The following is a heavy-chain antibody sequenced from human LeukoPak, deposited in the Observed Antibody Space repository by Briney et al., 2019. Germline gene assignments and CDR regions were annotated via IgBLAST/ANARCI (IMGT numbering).Heavy chain of an antibody. Sequence: GGSLRLSCAASGFTFSSYSMNWVRQAPGKGLEWVSSISSTSSYIYYADSVKGRFTISRDNAKNSLYLQMNSLRAEDTAVYYCAREGLGAAAGIFDYWGQGTLVTVSS. J-gene: IGHJ4*02. V-gene: IGHV3-21*04. D-gene: IGHD6-13*01. CDR2: ISSTSSYI. CDR1: GFTFSSYS. CDR3: AREGLGAAAGIFDY.